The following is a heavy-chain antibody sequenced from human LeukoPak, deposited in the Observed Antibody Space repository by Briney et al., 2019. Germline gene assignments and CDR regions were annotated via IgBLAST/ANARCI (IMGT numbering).Heavy chain of an antibody. CDR2: MNPNSGNT. CDR1: GYTFTSYD. D-gene: IGHD3-22*01. V-gene: IGHV1-8*01. Sequence: GASVKASCKASGYTFTSYDINWVRQATGQGLEWMGWMNPNSGNTGYAQKFQGRVTMTRNTSISTAYMELSSLRSEGTAVYYCARGSYDSSGYPSEYWGQGTLVTVSS. CDR3: ARGSYDSSGYPSEY. J-gene: IGHJ4*02.